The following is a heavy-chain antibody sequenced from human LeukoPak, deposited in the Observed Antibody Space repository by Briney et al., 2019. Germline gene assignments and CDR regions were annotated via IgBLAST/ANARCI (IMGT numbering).Heavy chain of an antibody. CDR2: SDPEDGET. J-gene: IGHJ5*02. V-gene: IGHV1-24*01. Sequence: EASVKVSCKVSGYTLTELSMHWVRQAPGKGLEWMGGSDPEDGETIYAQKFQGRVTMTEDTSTDTAYMELSSLRSEDTAVYYCATELYDSSGYYINWFDPWGQGTLVTVSS. D-gene: IGHD3-22*01. CDR1: GYTLTELS. CDR3: ATELYDSSGYYINWFDP.